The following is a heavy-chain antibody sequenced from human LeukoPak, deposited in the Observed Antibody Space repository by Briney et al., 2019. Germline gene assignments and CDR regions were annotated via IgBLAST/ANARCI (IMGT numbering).Heavy chain of an antibody. CDR1: GGTFSSYA. V-gene: IGHV1-69*05. CDR3: ASPGDYGDYRLDY. Sequence: VASVKVSCKASGGTFSSYAISWVRQAPGQGLEWMGGIIPIFGTANYAQKLQGRVTMTTDTSTSTAYMELRSLRSDDTAVYYCASPGDYGDYRLDYWGQGTLVTVSS. CDR2: IIPIFGTA. J-gene: IGHJ4*02. D-gene: IGHD4-17*01.